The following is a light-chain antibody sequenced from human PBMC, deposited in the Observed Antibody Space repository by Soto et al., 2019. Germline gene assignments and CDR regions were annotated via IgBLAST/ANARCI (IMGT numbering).Light chain of an antibody. V-gene: IGKV3-11*01. J-gene: IGKJ4*01. CDR1: QSVSSY. CDR2: DAS. Sequence: EIVVTQSPATLSLSPGERATLSCRASQSVSSYLAWYQHKPGQAPRLLIYDASNRATGIPARFSGRGSGTDFTLTISSLEPEDFAVYYCQQSSNLPQEVTFGGGTKVEIK. CDR3: QQSSNLPQEVT.